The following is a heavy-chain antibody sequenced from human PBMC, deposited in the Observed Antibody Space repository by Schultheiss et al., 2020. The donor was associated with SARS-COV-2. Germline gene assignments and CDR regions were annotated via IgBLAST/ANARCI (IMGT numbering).Heavy chain of an antibody. CDR3: ARQRSISAYYYFFGMDV. V-gene: IGHV3-13*01. CDR2: IGTAGDT. CDR1: GFTFSSYD. Sequence: GESLKISCAASGFTFSSYDMHWVRQATGKGLEWVSAIGTAGDTYYPGSVKGRFTISRDNAKNSTYLQMDSLRVEDTALYFCARQRSISAYYYFFGMDVWGQGTTVTVSS. D-gene: IGHD1-26*01. J-gene: IGHJ6*02.